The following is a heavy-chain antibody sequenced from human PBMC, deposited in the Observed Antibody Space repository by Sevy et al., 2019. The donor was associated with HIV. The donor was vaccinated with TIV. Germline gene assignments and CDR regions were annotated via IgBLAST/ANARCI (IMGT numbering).Heavy chain of an antibody. V-gene: IGHV3-23*01. CDR1: GFSFSSYA. J-gene: IGHJ6*02. CDR3: ARRPDLGVVILTGVLDV. D-gene: IGHD3-3*01. CDR2: ISGSGGST. Sequence: GGPLRLSCAASGFSFSSYAMSWVRQTPGKGLQWVSVISGSGGSTYYADSVKGRFTIFRDNSRNTVYLQMNSLRAEDTAVYYCARRPDLGVVILTGVLDVWGQGTTVTVSS.